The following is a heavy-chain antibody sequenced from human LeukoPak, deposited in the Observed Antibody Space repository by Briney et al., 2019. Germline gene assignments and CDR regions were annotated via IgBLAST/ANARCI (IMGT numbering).Heavy chain of an antibody. CDR1: GDSVSSNSAA. D-gene: IGHD5-12*01. J-gene: IGHJ4*02. Sequence: SQTLSLTCAISGDSVSSNSAAWTWIRQSPSRGLEWLGRTYYRAKWYNDYAVSVKSRITINSDTSKNQFSLQLKSVTPEDTAVYYCGRAGGGGDDLFDYWGQGTLVTVSS. V-gene: IGHV6-1*01. CDR3: GRAGGGGDDLFDY. CDR2: TYYRAKWYN.